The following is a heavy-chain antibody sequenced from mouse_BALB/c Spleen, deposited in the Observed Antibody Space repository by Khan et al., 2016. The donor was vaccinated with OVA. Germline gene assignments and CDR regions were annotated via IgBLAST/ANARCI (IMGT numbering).Heavy chain of an antibody. V-gene: IGHV3-6*02. J-gene: IGHJ3*01. CDR1: GYSITSGYF. Sequence: EVQLQESGPGLVKPSQSLSLTCSVPGYSITSGYFWNWIRQFPGNILEWMGYIRYDGDSNYNPSLKNRISITRDTSKNRFFLKLNSVTPEDTATXYCARGGSSGPAWFTYWGQGTLVTVSA. CDR3: ARGGSSGPAWFTY. CDR2: IRYDGDS. D-gene: IGHD3-1*01.